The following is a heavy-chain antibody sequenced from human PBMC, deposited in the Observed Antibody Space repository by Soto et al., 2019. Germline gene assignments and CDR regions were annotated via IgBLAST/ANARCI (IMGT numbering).Heavy chain of an antibody. CDR3: AREGVLEWLGGFDP. J-gene: IGHJ5*02. Sequence: QVQLQESGPGMVKPSQTLSLTCTVSGGSISGGDYYWSWIRQSPGKGLEWIGYIHYNGGTSYNPSLXXXLXXSVDTSKNQFSLKLSAVTAADTAVYYCAREGVLEWLGGFDPWCQGTLVIVSS. CDR1: GGSISGGDYY. D-gene: IGHD3-3*01. V-gene: IGHV4-30-4*01. CDR2: IHYNGGT.